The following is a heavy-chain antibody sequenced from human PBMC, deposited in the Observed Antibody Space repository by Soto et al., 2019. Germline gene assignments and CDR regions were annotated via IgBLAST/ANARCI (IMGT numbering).Heavy chain of an antibody. J-gene: IGHJ5*02. CDR3: AHRTLSLGSGNWFPP. CDR2: IYWNDDK. D-gene: IGHD3-16*01. V-gene: IGHV2-5*01. Sequence: TLSLTCTVSGGSISSYYWSWIRQPPGKGLEWLALIYWNDDKRYSPSLKSRLTITKDTSKNQVVLTMTNLDPVDTATYYCAHRTLSLGSGNWFPPWGQGTLVTVSS. CDR1: GGSISSYYW.